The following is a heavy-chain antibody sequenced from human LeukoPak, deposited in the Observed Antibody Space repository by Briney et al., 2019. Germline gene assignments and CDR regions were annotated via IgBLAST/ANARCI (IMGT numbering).Heavy chain of an antibody. Sequence: ASVKVSCKASGYTFTGYYMHWVRQAPGQGLEWMGWINPNSGGTNYAQKFQGRVTMTRDTSISTAYMELSRLRSDDTAVYYCARTVRGTGDYYDSSGLFDYWGQGTLVTVSS. V-gene: IGHV1-2*02. CDR1: GYTFTGYY. D-gene: IGHD3-22*01. CDR3: ARTVRGTGDYYDSSGLFDY. CDR2: INPNSGGT. J-gene: IGHJ4*02.